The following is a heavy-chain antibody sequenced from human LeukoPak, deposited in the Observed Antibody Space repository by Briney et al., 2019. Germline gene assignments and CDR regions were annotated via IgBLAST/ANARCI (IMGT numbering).Heavy chain of an antibody. CDR3: AREKEGYYVYYYMDV. V-gene: IGHV3-30*15. CDR1: GFTFRSYA. CDR2: ISFDGSNT. Sequence: GGSLRLSCAASGFTFRSYAMHWVRQAPGRGLDWVAVISFDGSNTYYAASVKGRLTISRDNSKSTLYLEMSSLRAEDTALYFCAREKEGYYVYYYMDVWGKGTTVTVSS. J-gene: IGHJ6*03.